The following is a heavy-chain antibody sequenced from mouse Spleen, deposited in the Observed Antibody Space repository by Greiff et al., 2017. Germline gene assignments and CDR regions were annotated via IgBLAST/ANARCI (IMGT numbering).Heavy chain of an antibody. Sequence: EVKVVESGPSLVKPSQTLSLTCSVSGDSITSGYWNWIRKFPGNKLEYMGYISYSGSTYYNPSLKSRISITRDTSKNQYYLQLNAVTTEDTATYYCARLVYDGSYFDVWGAGTTVTVSS. CDR2: ISYSGST. J-gene: IGHJ1*01. CDR1: GDSITSGY. CDR3: ARLVYDGSYFDV. D-gene: IGHD2-3*01. V-gene: IGHV3-8*02.